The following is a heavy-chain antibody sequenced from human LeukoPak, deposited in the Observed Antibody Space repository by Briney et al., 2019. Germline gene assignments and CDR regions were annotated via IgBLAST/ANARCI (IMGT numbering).Heavy chain of an antibody. V-gene: IGHV3-23*01. CDR3: AKGGRMVRGVIVTNYYFDY. CDR2: ISGSGGST. Sequence: GGSLRLSCAASGFTFSSYVMSWVRQAPGKGLEWVSAISGSGGSTYYADSVQGRFTISRDTSKNTLYLQMNSLRAEDTAVYYCAKGGRMVRGVIVTNYYFDYWGQGTLVTVSS. D-gene: IGHD3-10*01. CDR1: GFTFSSYV. J-gene: IGHJ4*02.